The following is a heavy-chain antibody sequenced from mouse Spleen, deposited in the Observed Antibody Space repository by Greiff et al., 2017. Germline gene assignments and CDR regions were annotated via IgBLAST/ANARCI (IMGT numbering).Heavy chain of an antibody. CDR1: GFNIKDTY. V-gene: IGHV14-3*02. J-gene: IGHJ2*01. D-gene: IGHD2-14*01. Sequence: EVQLQQSGAELVKPGASVKLSCTASGFNIKDTYMHWVKQRPEQGLEWIGRIDPANGNTKYDPKFQGKATITADTSSNTAYLQLSSLTSEDTAVYYCARSGNYRYDGPYFDYWGQGTTLTVSS. CDR3: ARSGNYRYDGPYFDY. CDR2: IDPANGNT.